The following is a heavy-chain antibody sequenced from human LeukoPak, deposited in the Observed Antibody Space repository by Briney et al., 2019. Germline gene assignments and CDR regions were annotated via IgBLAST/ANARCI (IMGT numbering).Heavy chain of an antibody. D-gene: IGHD3-22*01. CDR1: GSSIKKDNFF. CDR2: IFSSGGT. J-gene: IGHJ4*02. V-gene: IGHV4-30-4*01. CDR3: ARSTYYYDRSAFFFPDYFDY. Sequence: SETLSLTCNVSGSSIKKDNFFWNWIRQPRGEGLEWIGYIFSSGGTYYNPSLKSRVTFSVDTSNNHFSLNLRSVTAADTAVYYCARSTYYYDRSAFFFPDYFDYWGQGIQVTVSS.